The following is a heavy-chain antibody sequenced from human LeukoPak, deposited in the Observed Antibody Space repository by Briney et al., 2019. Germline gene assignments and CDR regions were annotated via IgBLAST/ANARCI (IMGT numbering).Heavy chain of an antibody. J-gene: IGHJ4*02. D-gene: IGHD2-15*01. CDR3: ARGVVAATDIDY. Sequence: ASVKVSCKASGYTFTSYDINWVRQATGQGLEWMGWMNPNGGNTGYAQKFQGRVTMTRNTSISTAYMELSSLRSEDTAVYYCARGVVAATDIDYWGQGTLVTVSS. CDR2: MNPNGGNT. V-gene: IGHV1-8*01. CDR1: GYTFTSYD.